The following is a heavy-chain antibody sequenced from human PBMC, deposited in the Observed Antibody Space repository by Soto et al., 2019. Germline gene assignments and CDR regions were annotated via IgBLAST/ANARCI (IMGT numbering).Heavy chain of an antibody. J-gene: IGHJ4*02. V-gene: IGHV1-46*03. Sequence: GASLKVSCKASGYTFTSDYINWVRQAPGQGLEWMGIINPSGGTTNYAQKFQGRVTMTGDTSTSTVYMELTSLRSDDTAVYYCARSVIADYWGQGTLVTVSS. CDR3: ARSVIADY. CDR1: GYTFTSDY. D-gene: IGHD6-13*01. CDR2: INPSGGTT.